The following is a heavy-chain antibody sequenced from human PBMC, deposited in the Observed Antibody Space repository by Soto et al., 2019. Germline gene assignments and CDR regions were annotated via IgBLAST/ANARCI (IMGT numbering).Heavy chain of an antibody. V-gene: IGHV4-59*01. D-gene: IGHD3-9*01. CDR3: ARCPIDHNWFDP. J-gene: IGHJ5*02. Sequence: PSETLSLTCSVSGSVITTYYWIWLRQSPGKGLEWIGHIYDTGSTSYNPSLKSRVTISVDTSKKQFSLRLSAVTAADTAVYYCARCPIDHNWFDPWGQGTLVTVSS. CDR2: IYDTGST. CDR1: GSVITTYY.